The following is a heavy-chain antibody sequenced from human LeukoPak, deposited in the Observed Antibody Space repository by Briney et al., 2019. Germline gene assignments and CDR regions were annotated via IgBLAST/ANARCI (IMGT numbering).Heavy chain of an antibody. CDR2: ISWNSDNT. CDR3: AKGNSGSHRRGALDV. J-gene: IGHJ3*01. CDR1: GFNFDDYA. V-gene: IGHV3-9*03. Sequence: PGRTPKLSCAASGFNFDDYAMHWVRQAPGKGLEWVSGISWNSDNTVYADSVKGRFTVSRENAKNSLSLQLNSLRPEDMALYYCAKGNSGSHRRGALDVWGQGTLVIVSS. D-gene: IGHD6-19*01.